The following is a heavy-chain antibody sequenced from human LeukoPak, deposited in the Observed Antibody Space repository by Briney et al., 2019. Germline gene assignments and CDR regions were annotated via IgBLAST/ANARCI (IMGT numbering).Heavy chain of an antibody. CDR1: GGSISSGGYY. J-gene: IGHJ4*02. Sequence: SGTLSLTCTVSGGSISSGGYYWSWIRQHPGKGLEWIGYIYYSGSTYYNPSLKSRVTISVDTSKNQFSLKLSSVTAADTAVYYCARATYYYDSSGPYQGCFDYWGQGTLVTVSS. CDR2: IYYSGST. D-gene: IGHD3-22*01. CDR3: ARATYYYDSSGPYQGCFDY. V-gene: IGHV4-31*03.